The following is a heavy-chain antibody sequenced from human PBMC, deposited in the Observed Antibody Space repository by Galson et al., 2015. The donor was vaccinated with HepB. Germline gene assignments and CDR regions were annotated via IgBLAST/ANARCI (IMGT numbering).Heavy chain of an antibody. Sequence: SVKVSCKASGYIFTSYDINWVRQANGRGLEWMGWMDPNSENPVYARKFQGRVTMTGNTSIGTAYMELRSLTSEDTAVYYCARGSPYDSWSGPKDLWGQGTLVTVSS. D-gene: IGHD3-3*01. V-gene: IGHV1-8*01. CDR3: ARGSPYDSWSGPKDL. CDR1: GYIFTSYD. J-gene: IGHJ5*02. CDR2: MDPNSENP.